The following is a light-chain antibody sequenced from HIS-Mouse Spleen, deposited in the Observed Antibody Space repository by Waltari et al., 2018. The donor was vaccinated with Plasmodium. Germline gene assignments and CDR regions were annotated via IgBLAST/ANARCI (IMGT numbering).Light chain of an antibody. CDR2: EGS. Sequence: QSALTQPASVSGSPGQSITISCTGTSSDVGSYNLVSWYQQHTGNAPKPIIYEGSKRPSGVSNRFSGSKSGNTASLTISGLQAEDEADYYCCSYAGSSTYVFGTGTKVTVL. CDR3: CSYAGSSTYV. V-gene: IGLV2-23*01. J-gene: IGLJ1*01. CDR1: SSDVGSYNL.